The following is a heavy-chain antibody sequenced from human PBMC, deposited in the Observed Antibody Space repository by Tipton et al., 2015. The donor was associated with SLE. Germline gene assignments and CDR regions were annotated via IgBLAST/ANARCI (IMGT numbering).Heavy chain of an antibody. V-gene: IGHV4-39*07. D-gene: IGHD3-16*01. J-gene: IGHJ5*02. Sequence: TLSLTCTVSGGSISSGGYYWSWIRQHPGKGLEWIGSIYHSGSTYYNPSLKSRVTISVDTSKNQFSLKLSPVTAADTAVYYCARDRGHIAPWGQGTLVTVSS. CDR1: GGSISSGGYY. CDR3: ARDRGHIAP. CDR2: IYHSGST.